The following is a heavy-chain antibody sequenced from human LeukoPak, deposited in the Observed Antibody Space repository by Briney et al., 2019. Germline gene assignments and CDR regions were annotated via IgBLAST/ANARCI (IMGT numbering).Heavy chain of an antibody. D-gene: IGHD3-3*01. Sequence: ASVKVSCKASGYTFTGYYMHWVRQAPGQGLEWMGWINPNSGGTNYAQEFQGWVTMTRDTSISTAYMELSRLRSDDTAVYYCARDSSYDFWSGSSMDVWGQGTTVTVSS. V-gene: IGHV1-2*04. J-gene: IGHJ6*02. CDR2: INPNSGGT. CDR3: ARDSSYDFWSGSSMDV. CDR1: GYTFTGYY.